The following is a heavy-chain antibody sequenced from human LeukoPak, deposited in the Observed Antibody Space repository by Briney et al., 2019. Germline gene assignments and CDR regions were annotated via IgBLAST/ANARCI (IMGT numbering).Heavy chain of an antibody. CDR2: IYSGGST. Sequence: GSLRLSCAASTFIVSSSHMTWVRQTPGKGLEWVSVIYSGGSTFYADSVKGRFTISRDNSRNTLYLQMNSLRAEDTAVYYCARGRNYFPIDYWGQGTLVTVSS. D-gene: IGHD2/OR15-2a*01. J-gene: IGHJ4*02. CDR3: ARGRNYFPIDY. CDR1: TFIVSSSH. V-gene: IGHV3-53*01.